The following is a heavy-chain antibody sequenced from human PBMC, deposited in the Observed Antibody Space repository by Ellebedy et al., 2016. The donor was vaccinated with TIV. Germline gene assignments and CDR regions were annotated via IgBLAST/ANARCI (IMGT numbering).Heavy chain of an antibody. CDR3: ARAVGATFDYYYYGMDV. D-gene: IGHD1-26*01. CDR2: INHSGST. V-gene: IGHV4-34*01. CDR1: GGSFSGYY. Sequence: SETLSLXCAVYGGSFSGYYWSWIRQPPGKGLEWIGEINHSGSTNYNPSLKSRVTISVDTSKNQFSLKLSSVTAADTAVYYCARAVGATFDYYYYGMDVWGQGTTVTVSS. J-gene: IGHJ6*02.